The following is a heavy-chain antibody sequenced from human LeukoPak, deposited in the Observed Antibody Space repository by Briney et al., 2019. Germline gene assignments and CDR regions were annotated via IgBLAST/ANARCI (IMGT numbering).Heavy chain of an antibody. V-gene: IGHV3-66*01. D-gene: IGHD6-19*01. CDR1: GFTVSSNY. J-gene: IGHJ4*02. CDR3: ARVLRAGSFDY. CDR2: IYSGGST. Sequence: GGSLRLSCVASGFTVSSNYMSWVRQAPGKGLEWVSVIYSGGSTYYADSVKGRFTISRDNSKNTLYLQMNSLRAEDTAVYYCARVLRAGSFDYWGQGTLVTVSS.